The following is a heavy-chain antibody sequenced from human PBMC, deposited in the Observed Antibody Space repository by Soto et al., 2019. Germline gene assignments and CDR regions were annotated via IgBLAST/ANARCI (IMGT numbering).Heavy chain of an antibody. CDR3: ARGAFCGGAPGCRDMDV. V-gene: IGHV1-18*01. CDR2: ISAYNGNT. J-gene: IGHJ6*02. Sequence: ASVKVSCKSSGYTFISHSITWVRQAPGQGLEWMGRISAYNGNTNYAQKLQGRVTMTTDTSTNTAYMELRNLRSDDTAVYYCARGAFCGGAPGCRDMDVWGQGTTVTVSS. D-gene: IGHD2-21*01. CDR1: GYTFISHS.